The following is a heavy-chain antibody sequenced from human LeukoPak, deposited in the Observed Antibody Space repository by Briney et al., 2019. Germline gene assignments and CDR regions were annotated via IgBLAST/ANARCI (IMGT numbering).Heavy chain of an antibody. Sequence: SETLSLTCTVSGGSVSSGSYYWSWIRQPPGKGLEWIGYIYYSGSTNYNPPLKSRVTISVDTSKNQFSLKLSSVTAADTAVYYCAGVIPATVYYYYGMDVWGQGTTVTVSS. V-gene: IGHV4-61*01. J-gene: IGHJ6*02. D-gene: IGHD2-15*01. CDR1: GGSVSSGSYY. CDR3: AGVIPATVYYYYGMDV. CDR2: IYYSGST.